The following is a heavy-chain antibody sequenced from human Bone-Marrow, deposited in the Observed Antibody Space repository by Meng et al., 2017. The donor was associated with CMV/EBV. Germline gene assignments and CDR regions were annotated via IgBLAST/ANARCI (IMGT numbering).Heavy chain of an antibody. D-gene: IGHD6-19*01. CDR1: GGSFSGYF. Sequence: SEPLSLTCGVYGGSFSGYFWSWIRQPPGKGLEWIGELNHTGGINYNPSLKSRVTISEDTSKNQFSLKLSSVTAADTAIYYCARGGWYVGTSYWGQGTLVTVSS. CDR2: LNHTGGI. J-gene: IGHJ4*02. V-gene: IGHV4-34*01. CDR3: ARGGWYVGTSY.